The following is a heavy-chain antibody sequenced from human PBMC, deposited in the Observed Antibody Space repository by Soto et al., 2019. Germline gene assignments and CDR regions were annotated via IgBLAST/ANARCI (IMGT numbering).Heavy chain of an antibody. J-gene: IGHJ5*02. Sequence: PSETLSLTCTVSGGSVSGVDYFGSGIRQSPGKGLEWIGYIYYTGITHLNPSLKSRLTMAVYTSKNEFSLKLTSVSAADTAVYFCAREERKGIISWFDPWGQGTPVTSPQ. CDR2: IYYTGIT. CDR3: AREERKGIISWFDP. V-gene: IGHV4-30-4*01. D-gene: IGHD2-21*01. CDR1: GGSVSGVDYF.